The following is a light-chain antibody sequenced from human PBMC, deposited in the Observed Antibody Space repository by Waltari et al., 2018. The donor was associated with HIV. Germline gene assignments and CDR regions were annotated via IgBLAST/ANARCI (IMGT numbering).Light chain of an antibody. J-gene: IGLJ3*02. V-gene: IGLV2-23*02. Sequence: QSVLTQPASVSGSPGQSIPISCPGTSSDVGNYNLVSWYQQHPGKAPKLIIDEVTERPSGVSNRFSGFKSANTASLTISGVQAEDEADYYCFSYVGSSLWVFGGGTKLTVL. CDR1: SSDVGNYNL. CDR3: FSYVGSSLWV. CDR2: EVT.